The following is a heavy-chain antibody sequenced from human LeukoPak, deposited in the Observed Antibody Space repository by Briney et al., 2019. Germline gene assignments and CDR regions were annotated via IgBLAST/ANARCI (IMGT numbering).Heavy chain of an antibody. CDR2: IYYSGST. J-gene: IGHJ4*02. D-gene: IGHD1-26*01. Sequence: SETLSLTCTVSGGSISSGDYYWSWIRQPPGKGLEWIGYIYYSGSTYYNPSLKSRITISVDTSNNQFSLKVASVTAADTAVYYCASTHAGRYYTTFDSWGQGTLVAVPS. V-gene: IGHV4-30-4*01. CDR3: ASTHAGRYYTTFDS. CDR1: GGSISSGDYY.